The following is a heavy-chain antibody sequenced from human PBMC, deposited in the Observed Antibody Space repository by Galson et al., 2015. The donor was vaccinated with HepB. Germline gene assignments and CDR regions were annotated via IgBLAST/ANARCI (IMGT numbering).Heavy chain of an antibody. J-gene: IGHJ5*02. V-gene: IGHV4-4*02. CDR2: IYHSGST. Sequence: ETLSLTCAVSGGSISSSNWWSWVRQPPGKGLEWIGEIYHSGSTNYNPSLKSRVTISVDKSKNQFSLKLSSVTAADTAVYYCARLITNWNDGDWFDPWGQGTLVTVPS. CDR1: GGSISSSNW. D-gene: IGHD1-20*01. CDR3: ARLITNWNDGDWFDP.